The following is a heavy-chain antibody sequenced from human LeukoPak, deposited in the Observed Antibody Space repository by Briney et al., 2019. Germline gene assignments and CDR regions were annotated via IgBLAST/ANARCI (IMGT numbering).Heavy chain of an antibody. CDR2: IKADGSST. Sequence: PGGSLRLSCAASGFTFSNFWMHWVRQVPGKGLVWVSRIKADGSSTTYADSVKGRFTISRDNAKNTVYLQMNSLRAEDTAVYYCANDRGYSFDYWGQGTPVTVPS. CDR1: GFTFSNFW. D-gene: IGHD3-22*01. CDR3: ANDRGYSFDY. V-gene: IGHV3-74*01. J-gene: IGHJ4*02.